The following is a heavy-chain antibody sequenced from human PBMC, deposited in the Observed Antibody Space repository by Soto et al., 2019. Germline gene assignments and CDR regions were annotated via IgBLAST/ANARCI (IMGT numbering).Heavy chain of an antibody. CDR1: GYSFIDYY. CDR2: INPKDGAT. J-gene: IGHJ5*02. D-gene: IGHD2-21*02. V-gene: IGHV1-2*04. Sequence: QVQLVQSGAEVRRPGASVRVSCKASGYSFIDYYINWVRQAPGQGLEWMGWINPKDGATKSAQKFQDWVTMTRDTSHTPAYLDLRSDDTAVYYCARGRKVVATPARDDWFDPWGQGTLVTVSS. CDR3: ARGRKVVATPARDDWFDP.